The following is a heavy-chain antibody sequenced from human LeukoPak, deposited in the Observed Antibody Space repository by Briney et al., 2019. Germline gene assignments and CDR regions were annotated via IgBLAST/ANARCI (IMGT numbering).Heavy chain of an antibody. CDR2: ISAYNGNT. CDR1: VDTFTSYG. J-gene: IGHJ4*02. CDR3: ARAYSGYGATRDY. Sequence: ASVKVSCKASVDTFTSYGISWVRQAPGHGLEWMGWISAYNGNTNYAQKLQGRVTITTDTSTSTAYMELRSLRSDDTAVYYCARAYSGYGATRDYWGQGTLVTVSS. V-gene: IGHV1-18*01. D-gene: IGHD5-12*01.